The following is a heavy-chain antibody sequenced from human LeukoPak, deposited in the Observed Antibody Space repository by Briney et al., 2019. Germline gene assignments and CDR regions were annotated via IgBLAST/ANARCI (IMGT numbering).Heavy chain of an antibody. J-gene: IGHJ6*02. Sequence: GGSLRLSCAASGFTFSHFFMNWVRQAPGKGLEWVANIKQDGSEQNYDDSVKGRFTISRNNAQNSLYLQMNSLRAEDTAVYYCAREDADYGMDVWGQGTTVTVSS. V-gene: IGHV3-7*01. CDR2: IKQDGSEQ. CDR1: GFTFSHFF. D-gene: IGHD5-24*01. CDR3: AREDADYGMDV.